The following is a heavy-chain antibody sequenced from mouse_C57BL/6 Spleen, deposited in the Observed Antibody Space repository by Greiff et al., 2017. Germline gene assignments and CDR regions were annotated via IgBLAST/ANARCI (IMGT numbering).Heavy chain of an antibody. CDR1: GFTFSSYG. Sequence: EVKLMESGGDLVKPGGSLKLSCAASGFTFSSYGMSWVRQTPDKRLEWVANISSGGSYTYYTDSVKGRFTISRDNAKNTLYLQISSLKSEDTAVYYCARHPATTVVDAMDYWGQGTSVTVSS. D-gene: IGHD1-1*01. V-gene: IGHV5-6*01. CDR2: ISSGGSYT. CDR3: ARHPATTVVDAMDY. J-gene: IGHJ4*01.